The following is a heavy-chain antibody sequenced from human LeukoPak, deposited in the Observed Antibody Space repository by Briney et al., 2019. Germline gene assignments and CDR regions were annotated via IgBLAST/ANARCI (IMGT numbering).Heavy chain of an antibody. Sequence: PGRSLRLSCAGSGFTFSRYAMHWVRQAPGKGLEWVTVISSDGSQKYYADSVKGRFTISRDNSKNTLYLQINSLRAEDTAVYYCARDHGYWGQGTLVTVSS. CDR2: ISSDGSQK. V-gene: IGHV3-30*04. J-gene: IGHJ4*02. CDR1: GFTFSRYA. CDR3: ARDHGY.